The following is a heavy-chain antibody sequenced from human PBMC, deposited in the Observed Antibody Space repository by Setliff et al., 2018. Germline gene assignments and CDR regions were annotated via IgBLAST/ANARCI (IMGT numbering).Heavy chain of an antibody. V-gene: IGHV1-3*01. J-gene: IGHJ4*02. CDR1: GYTFTSYA. D-gene: IGHD3-22*01. Sequence: ASVKVSCKASGYTFTSYAMHWVRQAPGQRLEWMGWINAGNGNTKYSQKFQGRVTITRDTSASTAYMELSSLRSEDTAVYYCARDSSGYNPWYFDYWGQGTLFTVSS. CDR3: ARDSSGYNPWYFDY. CDR2: INAGNGNT.